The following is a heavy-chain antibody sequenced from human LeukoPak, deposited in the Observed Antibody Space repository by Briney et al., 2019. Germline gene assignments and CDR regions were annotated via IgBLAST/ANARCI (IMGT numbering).Heavy chain of an antibody. D-gene: IGHD1-26*01. V-gene: IGHV3-30*18. CDR1: GFTFSNYG. J-gene: IGHJ2*01. Sequence: GRSLRLSCAASGFTFSNYGIHWVRQAPGKGLEWVALISYDGDKTFYVGSVKGRFTISRDNSKNTLYLQMNSLRAEDTAVYYCAKQGGLGGWYFDLWGRGTLVTVSS. CDR2: ISYDGDKT. CDR3: AKQGGLGGWYFDL.